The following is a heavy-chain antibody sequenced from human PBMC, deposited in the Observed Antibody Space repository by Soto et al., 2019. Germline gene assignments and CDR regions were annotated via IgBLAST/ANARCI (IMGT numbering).Heavy chain of an antibody. V-gene: IGHV4-59*01. CDR2: IYYSGST. D-gene: IGHD3-9*01. CDR1: GDSLTTYY. CDR3: AGAGYVILTCSYKKQRYFYY. J-gene: IGHJ4*02. Sequence: SETLSLTCTVSGDSLTTYYWNWIRQPPGKGLEWIGFIYYSGSTSYNPSLKSRVTISLDTSKSQVSLKLNSVTATDTAVYYCAGAGYVILTCSYKKQRYFYYWARGTLVTVSS.